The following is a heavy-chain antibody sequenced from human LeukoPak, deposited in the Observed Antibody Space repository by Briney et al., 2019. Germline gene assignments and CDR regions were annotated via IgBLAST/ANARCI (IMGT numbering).Heavy chain of an antibody. J-gene: IGHJ3*02. V-gene: IGHV4-59*01. CDR2: IDYRGST. CDR3: ARSRSGYSYDHAAFKI. Sequence: ASETLSLTCTVSGGSISTYYWSWIRQPPGKGLEWIAYIDYRGSTTYNPSLRSRVTISVDTSRNQFSLKLSSVTAADTAVYYCARSRSGYSYDHAAFKIWGQGTMVTVSS. CDR1: GGSISTYY. D-gene: IGHD5-18*01.